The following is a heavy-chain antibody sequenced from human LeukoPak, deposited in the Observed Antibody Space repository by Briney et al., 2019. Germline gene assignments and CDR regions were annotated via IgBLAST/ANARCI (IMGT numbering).Heavy chain of an antibody. J-gene: IGHJ4*02. CDR3: AKEIGGAWVDY. V-gene: IGHV3-33*06. D-gene: IGHD1-26*01. CDR2: IWYDGSNK. CDR1: GFTFSSYG. Sequence: GGSLRLSCAASGFTFSSYGMHWVRQAPGKGLEWVAVIWYDGSNKYYADSVKGRFTISRDNSKNTLYLQMNSLRAEDTAVYYCAKEIGGAWVDYWGQGTLVTVSS.